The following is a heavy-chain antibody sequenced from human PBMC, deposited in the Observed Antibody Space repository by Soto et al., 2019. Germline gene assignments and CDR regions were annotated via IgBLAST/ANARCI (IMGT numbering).Heavy chain of an antibody. V-gene: IGHV3-23*01. CDR3: ARIRGYSYGYGYYYYGMDV. Sequence: HPGGSLRLSCAASGFTFSSYAMSWVRQAPEKGLEWVSAISGSGGSTYYADSVKGRFTISVDKSKNQFSLKLSSVTAADTAVYYCARIRGYSYGYGYYYYGMDVWGQGTTVTVSS. J-gene: IGHJ6*02. D-gene: IGHD5-18*01. CDR1: GFTFSSYA. CDR2: ISGSGGST.